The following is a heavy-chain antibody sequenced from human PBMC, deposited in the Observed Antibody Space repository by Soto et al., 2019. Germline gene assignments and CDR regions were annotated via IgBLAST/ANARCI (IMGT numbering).Heavy chain of an antibody. Sequence: GGSLRLSCTASGFIVSNTYVNWVRQAPGKGLKWVSVISNRGDTHYADSVRGRFSLSRDISDNTLHLQMNNLRVEDTAVYYCAREPRYCRGGSCSITGDAYDIWGQGTMVTVSS. CDR1: GFIVSNTY. V-gene: IGHV3-66*01. CDR2: ISNRGDT. D-gene: IGHD2-15*01. CDR3: AREPRYCRGGSCSITGDAYDI. J-gene: IGHJ3*02.